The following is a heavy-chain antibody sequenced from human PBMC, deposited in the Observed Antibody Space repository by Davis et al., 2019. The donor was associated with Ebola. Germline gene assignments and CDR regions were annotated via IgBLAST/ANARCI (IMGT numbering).Heavy chain of an antibody. Sequence: MPSETLSLTCTVSGGSISSYYWSWIRQPPGKGLEWIGYIYYSGSTNYNPSLKSRVTISVDTSKNQFSLKLSSVTAADTAVYYCAIMTTVTTSDYWGQGTLVTVSS. D-gene: IGHD4-17*01. CDR2: IYYSGST. J-gene: IGHJ4*02. CDR1: GGSISSYY. CDR3: AIMTTVTTSDY. V-gene: IGHV4-59*01.